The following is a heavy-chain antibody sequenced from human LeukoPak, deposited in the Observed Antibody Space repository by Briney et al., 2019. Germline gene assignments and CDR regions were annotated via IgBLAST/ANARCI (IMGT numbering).Heavy chain of an antibody. V-gene: IGHV3-9*01. CDR3: ARGYSYGSKTRMPPDY. CDR2: ISWNSGSI. Sequence: PPGGSLRLSCAASGLTFDDYAMHWVRQAPGKGLEWVSGISWNSGSIGYADSVKGRFTISRDNAKNSLYLQMNSLRAEDTALYYCARGYSYGSKTRMPPDYWGQGTLVTVSS. CDR1: GLTFDDYA. J-gene: IGHJ4*02. D-gene: IGHD5-18*01.